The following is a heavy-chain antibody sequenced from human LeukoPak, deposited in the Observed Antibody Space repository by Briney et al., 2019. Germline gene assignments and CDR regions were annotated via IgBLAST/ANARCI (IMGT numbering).Heavy chain of an antibody. CDR2: INPSGGTT. J-gene: IGHJ4*02. D-gene: IGHD7-27*01. Sequence: ASVKVSCKASGHTFISYYMHWVRQAPGQGLEWMGIINPSGGTTSYAQKFQGRVTMTRDTSTSTVYMDLRSLRSEDTAVYYCARDRDWGCSYCSYWGQGTLVTVSS. CDR1: GHTFISYY. CDR3: ARDRDWGCSYCSY. V-gene: IGHV1-46*01.